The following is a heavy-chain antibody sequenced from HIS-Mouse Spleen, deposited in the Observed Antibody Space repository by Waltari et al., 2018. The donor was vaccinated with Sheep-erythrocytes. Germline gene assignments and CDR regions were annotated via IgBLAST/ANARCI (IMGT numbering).Heavy chain of an antibody. Sequence: EVQLVESGGGLVKPGGYLRLSCAASGFTFSSYSMHWVRQAPGKGLEWVSSISSSSSYIYYADSVKGRFTISRDNAKNSLYLQMNSLRAEDTAVYYCARDTGTDAFDIWGQGTMVTVSS. J-gene: IGHJ3*02. CDR1: GFTFSSYS. CDR3: ARDTGTDAFDI. D-gene: IGHD1-1*01. CDR2: ISSSSSYI. V-gene: IGHV3-21*01.